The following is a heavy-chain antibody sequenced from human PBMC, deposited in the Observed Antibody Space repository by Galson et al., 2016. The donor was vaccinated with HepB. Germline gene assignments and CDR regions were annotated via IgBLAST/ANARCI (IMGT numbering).Heavy chain of an antibody. D-gene: IGHD2-2*01. J-gene: IGHJ4*02. V-gene: IGHV3-7*01. CDR1: GFTFSGFW. CDR3: ARDRYCDSIGCYYFDY. CDR2: IKHDGSEK. Sequence: SLRLSCAASGFTFSGFWMSWIRQAPGKGLERVANIKHDGSEKYYVDSVRGRFTISRDNAKDSLYLQMDSLRVEDTALYYCARDRYCDSIGCYYFDYWGQGTLVTVSS.